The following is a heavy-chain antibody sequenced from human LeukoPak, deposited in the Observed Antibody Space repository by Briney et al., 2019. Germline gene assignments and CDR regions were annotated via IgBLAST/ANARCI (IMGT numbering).Heavy chain of an antibody. CDR1: GGSFSGYY. CDR2: INHSGST. V-gene: IGHV4-34*01. D-gene: IGHD4-17*01. Sequence: SETLSLTCAVCGGSFSGYYWSWIRQPPGKGLEWIGEINHSGSTNYNASLKSRVTISVDTSKNLFSLKLSSVTAADTSVYYCARGFGDYGANGGEEYDYWGQGTLVTVSS. CDR3: ARGFGDYGANGGEEYDY. J-gene: IGHJ4*02.